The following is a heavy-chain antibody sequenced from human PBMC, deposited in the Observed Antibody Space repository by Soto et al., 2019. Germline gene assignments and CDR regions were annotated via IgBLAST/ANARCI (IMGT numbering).Heavy chain of an antibody. V-gene: IGHV1-18*01. CDR2: ISAYNGNT. J-gene: IGHJ2*01. Sequence: ASVKVSCKASGYTFTSYGISWVRQAPGQGLKWMGWISAYNGNTNYAQKLQGRVTMTTDTSTSTAYMELRSLRSDDTAVYYCARWSSSSSFWYFDLWGRGTLVTVSS. CDR1: GYTFTSYG. D-gene: IGHD6-6*01. CDR3: ARWSSSSSFWYFDL.